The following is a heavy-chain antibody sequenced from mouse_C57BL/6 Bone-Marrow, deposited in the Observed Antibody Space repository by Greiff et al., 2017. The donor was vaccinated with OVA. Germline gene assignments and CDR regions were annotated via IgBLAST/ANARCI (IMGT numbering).Heavy chain of an antibody. CDR3: ARRRNGNYGAWFAY. CDR1: GYTFTSYW. D-gene: IGHD2-1*01. CDR2: IDPSDSET. Sequence: QVQLQQPGAELVRPGSSVKLSCKASGYTFTSYWIHWVKQRPIQGLEWIGNIDPSDSETHYNQKFKDKATLTVDKSSSTAYMQLSSLTSEDSAVYYCARRRNGNYGAWFAYWGQGTLVTVSA. V-gene: IGHV1-52*01. J-gene: IGHJ3*01.